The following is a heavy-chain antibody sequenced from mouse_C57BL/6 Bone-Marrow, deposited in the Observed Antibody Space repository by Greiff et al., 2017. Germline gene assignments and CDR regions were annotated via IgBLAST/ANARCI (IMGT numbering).Heavy chain of an antibody. V-gene: IGHV1-22*01. J-gene: IGHJ2*01. CDR1: GYTFTDYN. D-gene: IGHD1-1*01. Sequence: EVKLVESGPELVKPGASVKMSCKASGYTFTDYNMHWVKQSHGKSLEWIGYINPNNGGTSYNQKFKGKATLTVNKSSSTAYMELRSLTSEDSAVYYCARLLGDYYGSSDYWGQGTTLTVSS. CDR2: INPNNGGT. CDR3: ARLLGDYYGSSDY.